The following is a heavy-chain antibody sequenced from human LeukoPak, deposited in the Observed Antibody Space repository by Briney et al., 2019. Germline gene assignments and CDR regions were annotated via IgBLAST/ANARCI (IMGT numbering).Heavy chain of an antibody. V-gene: IGHV3-23*01. J-gene: IGHJ4*02. CDR1: GFSFSSYA. CDR2: ISGGGTT. CDR3: AKDSGPYTSGYYGH. Sequence: GGSLRLSCAASGFSFSSYAMSWVRKAPRTRLERVSAISGGGTTYDADSVKVRLPISRDIAKNTLFLHMNSLRAEDTAVYYCAKDSGPYTSGYYGHWGQGTLVTVSS. D-gene: IGHD3-22*01.